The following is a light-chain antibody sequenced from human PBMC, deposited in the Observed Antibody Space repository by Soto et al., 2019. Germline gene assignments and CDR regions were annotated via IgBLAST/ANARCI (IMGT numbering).Light chain of an antibody. Sequence: DIQMTQSPSTLSASLGDRVTITCRASQSISSWLAWYQQKPGRAPKLLISKATSLESGVPSRFSGSGSGTEFTLTITSLQPDDFGSYSCQQYHTFYPTFGQGTRLEIK. CDR1: QSISSW. CDR3: QQYHTFYPT. J-gene: IGKJ5*01. V-gene: IGKV1-5*03. CDR2: KAT.